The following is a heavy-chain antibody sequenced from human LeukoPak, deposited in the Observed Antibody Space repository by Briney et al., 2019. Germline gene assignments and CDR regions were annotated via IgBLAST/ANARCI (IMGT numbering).Heavy chain of an antibody. V-gene: IGHV1-46*01. CDR3: AKYGLSPYFDY. CDR1: GYTFTGYY. J-gene: IGHJ4*02. D-gene: IGHD4-17*01. Sequence: ASVKVSCKASGYTFTGYYMHWVRQAPGQGLEWMGIINPSGGSTSNAQKFQGRVTMTRDMSTSTVYMELSSLTSEDMAIYYCAKYGLSPYFDYWGQGTLVTVSS. CDR2: INPSGGST.